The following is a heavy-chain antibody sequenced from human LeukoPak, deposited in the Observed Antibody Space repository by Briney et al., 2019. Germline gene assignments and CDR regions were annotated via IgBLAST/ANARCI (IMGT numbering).Heavy chain of an antibody. D-gene: IGHD3-3*01. CDR3: ASRRIYDFWSGYYQGMDV. CDR2: INHSGST. J-gene: IGHJ6*04. Sequence: SETLSLTCAVYGGSFSGYYWSWIRQPPGKGLEWIGEINHSGSTNYNPSLKSRVTISVDTSENQFSLKLSSVTAADTAVYYCASRRIYDFWSGYYQGMDVWGKGTTVTVSS. CDR1: GGSFSGYY. V-gene: IGHV4-34*01.